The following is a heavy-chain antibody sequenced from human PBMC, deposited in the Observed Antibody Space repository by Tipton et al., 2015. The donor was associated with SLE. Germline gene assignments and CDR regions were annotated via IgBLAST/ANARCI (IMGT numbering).Heavy chain of an antibody. J-gene: IGHJ4*02. CDR1: GDSISNVGYY. V-gene: IGHV4-31*03. Sequence: TLSLTCTVSGDSISNVGYYWSWIRQHPGKGLEWIGCIYYSGSTDYYDPSLESRVSISIDTSKNEFSLKLSSVTAADTAVYYCARGGTYHDSSGNIAYGGQGTGVTASA. CDR3: ARGGTYHDSSGNIAY. D-gene: IGHD3-22*01. CDR2: IYYSGSTD.